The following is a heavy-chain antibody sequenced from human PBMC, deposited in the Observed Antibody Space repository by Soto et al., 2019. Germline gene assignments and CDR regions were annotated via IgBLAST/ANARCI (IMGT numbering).Heavy chain of an antibody. CDR3: ARAPFIAAAGTGGDYFDY. Sequence: ASVKVSCKASGYTFTSYYMHWVRQAPGQGLEWMGIINPSGGSTSYAQKFQGRVTMTRDTSTSTVYMELSSLRSADTAVYYCARAPFIAAAGTGGDYFDYWGQGTLVTVSS. CDR1: GYTFTSYY. D-gene: IGHD6-13*01. CDR2: INPSGGST. V-gene: IGHV1-46*01. J-gene: IGHJ4*02.